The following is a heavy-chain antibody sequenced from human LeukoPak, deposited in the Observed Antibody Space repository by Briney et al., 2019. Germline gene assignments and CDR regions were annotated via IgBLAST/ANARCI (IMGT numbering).Heavy chain of an antibody. J-gene: IGHJ6*02. CDR2: ISYDGSNK. Sequence: GRSLRLSCAASGFTFSSYGMHWGRQAPGKGLEWGAVISYDGSNKYYADSVKGRFTISRDNSKNTLYLQMNSLRAEDTAVYYCVKDHGEVVVAVRDNYYYYYGMDVWGQGTTVTVSS. V-gene: IGHV3-30*18. CDR3: VKDHGEVVVAVRDNYYYYYGMDV. D-gene: IGHD2-15*01. CDR1: GFTFSSYG.